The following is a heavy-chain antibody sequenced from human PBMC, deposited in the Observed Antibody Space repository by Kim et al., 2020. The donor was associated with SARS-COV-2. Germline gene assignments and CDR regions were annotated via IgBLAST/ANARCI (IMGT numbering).Heavy chain of an antibody. CDR2: IIPILGIA. Sequence: SVKVSCKASGGTFSSYAISWVRQAPGQGLEWMGRIIPILGIANYAQKFQGRVTITADKSTSTAYMELSSLRSEDTAVYYCARDIMGSGSSYYFDYWGQGTLVTVSS. V-gene: IGHV1-69*04. CDR3: ARDIMGSGSSYYFDY. D-gene: IGHD3-10*01. J-gene: IGHJ4*02. CDR1: GGTFSSYA.